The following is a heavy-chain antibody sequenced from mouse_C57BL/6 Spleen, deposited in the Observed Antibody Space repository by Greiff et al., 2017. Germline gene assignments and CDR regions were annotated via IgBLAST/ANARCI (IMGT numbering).Heavy chain of an antibody. J-gene: IGHJ2*01. D-gene: IGHD6-1*01. Sequence: VQLQESGPGLVKPSQSLSLTCSVTGYSITSGYYWNWIRQFPGKKLEWMGYISYDGSNNYNPSLKNRISITRDTSKNQFFLKLNSVTTEDTATYYCARGGNHFDYWGQGTTLTVSS. CDR2: ISYDGSN. CDR3: ARGGNHFDY. V-gene: IGHV3-6*01. CDR1: GYSITSGYY.